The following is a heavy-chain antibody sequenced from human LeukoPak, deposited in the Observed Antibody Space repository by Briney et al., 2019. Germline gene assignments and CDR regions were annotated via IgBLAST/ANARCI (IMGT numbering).Heavy chain of an antibody. D-gene: IGHD3-10*01. CDR1: GYTFTSYY. V-gene: IGHV1-8*02. J-gene: IGHJ6*02. Sequence: ASVKVSCKASGYTFTSYYMHWVRQATGQGLEWMGWMNPNSGNTGYAQKFQGRVTMTRNTSISTAYMELSSLRSEDTAVYYCARVPSLLWFGEFLYGMDVWGQGTTVTVSS. CDR2: MNPNSGNT. CDR3: ARVPSLLWFGEFLYGMDV.